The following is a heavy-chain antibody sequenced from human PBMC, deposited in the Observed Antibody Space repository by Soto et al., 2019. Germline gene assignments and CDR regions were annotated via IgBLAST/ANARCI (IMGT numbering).Heavy chain of an antibody. J-gene: IGHJ5*02. V-gene: IGHV4-59*01. Sequence: PSETLSLTCTVSGGSISSYYWSWIRQPPGKGLEWIGYINYSGSTNYNPSLKSRVTISVDTSKNQFSLKLSSVTAADTAVYYCAGRGGSWYEGYWFDPWGQGTLVTVSS. CDR2: INYSGST. D-gene: IGHD6-13*01. CDR1: GGSISSYY. CDR3: AGRGGSWYEGYWFDP.